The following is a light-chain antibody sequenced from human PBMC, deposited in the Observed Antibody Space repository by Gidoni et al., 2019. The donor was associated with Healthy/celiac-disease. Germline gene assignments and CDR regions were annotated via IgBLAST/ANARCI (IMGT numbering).Light chain of an antibody. CDR1: QSVSSY. CDR2: DAS. J-gene: IGKJ5*01. CDR3: QQRSNWLSIT. V-gene: IGKV3-11*01. Sequence: ALTHPPATLSLSPGERATLSCRASQSVSSYLAWYQQKPGQAPRLLIYDASNRATGSPARFSGSGSGTDFTLTISSLEPEDFAVYYCQQRSNWLSITFGQXTKVEIK.